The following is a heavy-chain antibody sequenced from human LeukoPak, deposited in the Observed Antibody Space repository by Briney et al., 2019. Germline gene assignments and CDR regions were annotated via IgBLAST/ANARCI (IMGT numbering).Heavy chain of an antibody. CDR2: IKNDGSEE. Sequence: GGSLRLSCAASGFTFSRYWMRWVRQAPGKGLEGVANIKNDGSEEYYVDSVKGRFTISRDNARNSLFLQMNSLTVEYTAVYYCARAIRGSAVDTGDRWGQGTLVTVSS. D-gene: IGHD3-10*01. CDR3: ARAIRGSAVDTGDR. CDR1: GFTFSRYW. V-gene: IGHV3-7*01. J-gene: IGHJ4*02.